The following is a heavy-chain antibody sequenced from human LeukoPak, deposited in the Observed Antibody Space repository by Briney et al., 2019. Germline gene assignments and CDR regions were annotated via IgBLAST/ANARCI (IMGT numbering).Heavy chain of an antibody. Sequence: KSSETLSLTCTVSGGSISSGDYYWSWIRQPPGKGLEWIGYIYYSGSTYYNPSLKSRVTISVDTSKNQFSLKLSSVTAADTAVYYCARGGDSYRSLTDYWGQGTLVTVSS. CDR1: GGSISSGDYY. V-gene: IGHV4-30-4*01. CDR2: IYYSGST. J-gene: IGHJ4*02. CDR3: ARGGDSYRSLTDY. D-gene: IGHD2-21*02.